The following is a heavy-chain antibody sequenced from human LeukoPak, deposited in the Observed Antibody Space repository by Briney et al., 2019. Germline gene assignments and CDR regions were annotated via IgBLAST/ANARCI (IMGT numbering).Heavy chain of an antibody. CDR3: ARGYYYDSSGYLLLGAFDI. D-gene: IGHD3-22*01. V-gene: IGHV4-4*09. CDR1: GGSISSYY. Sequence: RLDTLSLTCTVSGGSISSYYWSWIRQPPGKGLEWIGYIYTSGSTNYNPSLKSRGTISVDTTKNQFSLKMSYVAAADTALYYCARGYYYDSSGYLLLGAFDIWGQGTMVTVSS. J-gene: IGHJ3*02. CDR2: IYTSGST.